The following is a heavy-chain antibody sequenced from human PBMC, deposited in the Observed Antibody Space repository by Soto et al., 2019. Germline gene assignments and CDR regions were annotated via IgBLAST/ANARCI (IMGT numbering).Heavy chain of an antibody. J-gene: IGHJ4*02. CDR1: GGSIISGDYY. V-gene: IGHV4-31*03. CDR3: ARSVRLGDLSPRY. D-gene: IGHD3-16*02. Sequence: QVQLQESGPGLVKPSQTLSLTCTVSGGSIISGDYYWSWIRQHPWKGLEWIGYISYRGRTYYNSSLKRRLXXSXDXXKNQFSLRLSSVTAADTAVYWCARSVRLGDLSPRYWGQGTLVTVSS. CDR2: ISYRGRT.